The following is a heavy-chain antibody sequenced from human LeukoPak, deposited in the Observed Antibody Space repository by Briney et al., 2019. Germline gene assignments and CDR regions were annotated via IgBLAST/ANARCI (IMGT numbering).Heavy chain of an antibody. D-gene: IGHD3/OR15-3a*01. J-gene: IGHJ4*02. V-gene: IGHV3-23*01. CDR1: GLTFRSSA. Sequence: GGSPRLSCAASGLTFRSSAMSWVPLAPGRGRGWVSSIDGSGQSTYYADSVKGRFTISRDNYKNTLYLQLTSLRVDDTAIYYCAKVAAWTYFDSWGQGTLVTVSS. CDR2: IDGSGQST. CDR3: AKVAAWTYFDS.